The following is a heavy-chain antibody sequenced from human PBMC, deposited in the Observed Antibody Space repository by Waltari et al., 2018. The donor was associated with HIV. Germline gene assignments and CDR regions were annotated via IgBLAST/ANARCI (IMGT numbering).Heavy chain of an antibody. V-gene: IGHV4-4*07. CDR1: GASISSYY. CDR2: IYTSENT. CDR3: ARERDYSDTRALDY. Sequence: QVQLQESGPGLVKPSGTLSPTCTVPGASISSYYCSWLRQPAGKGLEWVGRIYTSENTHYNPSLKSRVTMSVDTSKNQFSLKLSSVTAADTAVYYCARERDYSDTRALDYWGQGTLVTVSS. D-gene: IGHD4-17*01. J-gene: IGHJ4*02.